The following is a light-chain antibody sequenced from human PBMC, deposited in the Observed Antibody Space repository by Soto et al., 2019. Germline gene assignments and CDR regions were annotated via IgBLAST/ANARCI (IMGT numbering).Light chain of an antibody. CDR1: QNVYNN. CDR3: QQCRNWPLT. Sequence: EIVMTQSPATLSASPGEGATLSCKAGQNVYNNLAWYQHRPGQPPRLLIYDASTRPTGISTRFSGSGYGTEFTLTMSSLQSDDFAVYFCQQCRNWPLTFGGGTKVEIK. V-gene: IGKV3-15*01. CDR2: DAS. J-gene: IGKJ4*01.